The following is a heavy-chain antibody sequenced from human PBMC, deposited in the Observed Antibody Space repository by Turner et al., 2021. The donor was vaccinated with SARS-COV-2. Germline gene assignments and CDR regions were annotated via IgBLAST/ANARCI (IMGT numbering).Heavy chain of an antibody. CDR3: GRVSSPVAGIDY. Sequence: QVQLQESGPGLVKPPETLSLTCTVSGGSISSYYWSWIRQPPGKGLEWIGYINYRGSTKYNPSLESRVTISVDTSKNQFSLKLSSVTAADTAVYYCGRVSSPVAGIDYWGQGTLVTVSS. V-gene: IGHV4-59*01. D-gene: IGHD6-19*01. CDR1: GGSISSYY. J-gene: IGHJ4*02. CDR2: INYRGST.